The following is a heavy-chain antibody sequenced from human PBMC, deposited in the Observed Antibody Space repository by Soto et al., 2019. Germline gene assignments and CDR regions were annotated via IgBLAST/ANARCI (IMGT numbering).Heavy chain of an antibody. D-gene: IGHD3-10*01. CDR1: GYTFTSYY. CDR2: INPSGGST. V-gene: IGHV1-46*01. J-gene: IGHJ5*02. Sequence: ASVKVSCKASGYTFTSYYMHWVRQAPGQGLEWMGIINPSGGSTSYAQKFQGRVTMTRDTSTSTVYMELSSLRSEDTAVYYCARXFKYYYGSGSYRNWFDPWGQGTLVTVSS. CDR3: ARXFKYYYGSGSYRNWFDP.